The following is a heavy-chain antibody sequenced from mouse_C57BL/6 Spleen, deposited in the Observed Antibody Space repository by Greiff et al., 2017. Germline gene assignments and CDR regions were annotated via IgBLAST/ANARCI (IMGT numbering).Heavy chain of an antibody. CDR1: GYTFTSYW. V-gene: IGHV1-64*01. D-gene: IGHD2-3*01. CDR2: IHPNRGST. CDR3: AREEGYEGYYDAMDY. Sequence: QVQLKQPGAELVKPGASVKLSCKASGYTFTSYWMHWVKQRPGQGLEWIGMIHPNRGSTNYNEKFKSKATLTVDKSSSTAYMQLSSLTSEDSAVYYCAREEGYEGYYDAMDYWGQGTSVTVSS. J-gene: IGHJ4*01.